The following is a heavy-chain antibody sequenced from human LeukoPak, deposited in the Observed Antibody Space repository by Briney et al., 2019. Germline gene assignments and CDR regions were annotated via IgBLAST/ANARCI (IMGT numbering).Heavy chain of an antibody. CDR2: INPNSGGT. J-gene: IGHJ4*02. CDR1: GYTFTGYY. D-gene: IGHD6-19*01. Sequence: ASVTVSCKASGYTFTGYYMHWVRQAPGQGLEWMGWINPNSGGTNYAQKFQGRVTMTRDTSISTAYMELSRLRSDDTAVYYCAREISSGWYAPQDYWGQGTLVTVSS. CDR3: AREISSGWYAPQDY. V-gene: IGHV1-2*02.